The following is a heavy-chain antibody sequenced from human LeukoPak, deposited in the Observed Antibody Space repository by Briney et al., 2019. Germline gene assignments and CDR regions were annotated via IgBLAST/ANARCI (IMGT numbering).Heavy chain of an antibody. CDR1: GFTFSSYG. Sequence: GGSLRLSCAASGFTFSSYGMHWVRQAPGKGLEWVAFIRYDGSNKYYADSVKGRFTISRDNSKNTLYLQMNSLRAEDTAVYYCAKDRSGSGSYYFTWNWFDPWGQGTLVTVSS. CDR3: AKDRSGSGSYYFTWNWFDP. V-gene: IGHV3-30*02. J-gene: IGHJ5*02. D-gene: IGHD3-10*01. CDR2: IRYDGSNK.